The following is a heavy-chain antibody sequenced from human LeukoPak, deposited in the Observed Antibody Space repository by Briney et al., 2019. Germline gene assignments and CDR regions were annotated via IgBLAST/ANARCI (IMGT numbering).Heavy chain of an antibody. Sequence: GGSLSLSCAASGFTFNSYEMNWVRQAPGKGLEWVSYISSSGSTMYYADSVRGRLTISRENAKNLLYLEVNSLRAEDTAVYYCARRYCSSTSCTLDYWGQGTLVIVSS. CDR1: GFTFNSYE. V-gene: IGHV3-48*03. D-gene: IGHD2-2*01. J-gene: IGHJ4*02. CDR3: ARRYCSSTSCTLDY. CDR2: ISSSGSTM.